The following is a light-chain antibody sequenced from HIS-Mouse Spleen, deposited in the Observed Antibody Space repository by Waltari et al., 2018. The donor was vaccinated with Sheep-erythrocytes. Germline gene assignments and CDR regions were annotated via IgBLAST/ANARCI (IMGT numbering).Light chain of an antibody. CDR1: QSVSSY. J-gene: IGKJ5*01. Sequence: EMVLTQSPATLSLSPGERATISCRASQSVSSYLAWYQQKPGQAPRLLLDEASNRATGIPARFSGSGSGTEFTLTISSLEPEDFAVYYCKQRSNWPPITFGQGTRLEIK. CDR2: EAS. CDR3: KQRSNWPPIT. V-gene: IGKV3-11*01.